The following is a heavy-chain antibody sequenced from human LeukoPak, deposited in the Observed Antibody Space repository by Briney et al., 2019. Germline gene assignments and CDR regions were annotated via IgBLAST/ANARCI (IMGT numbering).Heavy chain of an antibody. J-gene: IGHJ4*02. D-gene: IGHD2-15*01. Sequence: GGSLRLSCAASGVTLSSYAMSWARQAPGKGLEWVAIISYDGGNQYYADSVKGRFTISRDDSKNTLSLQMNSLRAEDTAVYYCAREDMLDYWGQGTLVTVSS. CDR2: ISYDGGNQ. CDR1: GVTLSSYA. CDR3: AREDMLDY. V-gene: IGHV3-30-3*01.